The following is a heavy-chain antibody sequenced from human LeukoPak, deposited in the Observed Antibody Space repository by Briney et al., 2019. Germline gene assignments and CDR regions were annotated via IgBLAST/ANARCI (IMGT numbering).Heavy chain of an antibody. V-gene: IGHV4-34*01. CDR2: INHSGST. D-gene: IGHD3-10*01. CDR1: GGSFSGYY. CDR3: ARGDTMVRAYYYYGMDV. Sequence: SGTLSLTCAVYGGSFSGYYWSWIRQPPGKGLEWIGEINHSGSTNYNPSLKSRVTISVDTSKNQFSLKLSSVTAADTAVYYCARGDTMVRAYYYYGMDVWGQGTTVTVSS. J-gene: IGHJ6*02.